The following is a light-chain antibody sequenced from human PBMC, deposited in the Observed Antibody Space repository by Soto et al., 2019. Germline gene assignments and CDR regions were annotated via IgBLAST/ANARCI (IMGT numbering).Light chain of an antibody. V-gene: IGKV3-20*01. CDR3: QQYGSSPRT. CDR2: GAV. CDR1: QSVTSNF. Sequence: EIVLTQSPGTLSLSPGERATLSCRASQSVTSNFLAWYQQKPGQAPRLLIDGAVNRVTGIPDRFSGSGSGTDFTLTISRLEPEDFAVYYCQQYGSSPRTFGQGTKVEIK. J-gene: IGKJ1*01.